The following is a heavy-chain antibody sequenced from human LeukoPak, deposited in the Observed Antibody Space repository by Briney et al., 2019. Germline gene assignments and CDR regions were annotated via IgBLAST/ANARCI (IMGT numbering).Heavy chain of an antibody. Sequence: ASVKVSYKASGYTFTSYYMHCVRQAPGQGPEWMGIINPNGGSTTYAQKFQGRVTMTTDTSTSTLYMELNSLRSEDTAVYYCARDRVGDTYGYYYGMDVWGQGTTVTVSS. CDR1: GYTFTSYY. V-gene: IGHV1-46*01. D-gene: IGHD3-10*01. CDR3: ARDRVGDTYGYYYGMDV. J-gene: IGHJ6*02. CDR2: INPNGGST.